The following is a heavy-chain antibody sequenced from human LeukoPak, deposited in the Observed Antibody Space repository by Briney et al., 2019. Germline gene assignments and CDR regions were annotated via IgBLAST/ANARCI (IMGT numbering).Heavy chain of an antibody. CDR1: GFTFNTYT. CDR2: FYRGDST. V-gene: IGHV3-53*01. CDR3: AREVVSTPSYFDS. J-gene: IGHJ4*02. Sequence: PGGSLRLSCAASGFTFNTYTMNWVRQAPGKGLEWVSFFYRGDSTYYAESVRGRFTISRDNSKNTLYLLMNSLIPEDTAVYYCAREVVSTPSYFDSWGQGTLVTVSS. D-gene: IGHD2-15*01.